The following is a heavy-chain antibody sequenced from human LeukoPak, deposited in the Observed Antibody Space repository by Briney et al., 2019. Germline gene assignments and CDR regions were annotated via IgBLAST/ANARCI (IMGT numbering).Heavy chain of an antibody. CDR1: GGSICSGSYY. CDR2: IHYSGTT. J-gene: IGHJ4*02. D-gene: IGHD1-1*01. Sequence: SETLSLTCTVSGGSICSGSYYWSWLRQSPGKGLEWIGYIHYSGTTNYNPSLSSRVTISVDTSKNQFSLKVSSVTAADTAVYYCARHHWRSAYFDYWGQGTLVTVSS. CDR3: ARHHWRSAYFDY. V-gene: IGHV4-61*01.